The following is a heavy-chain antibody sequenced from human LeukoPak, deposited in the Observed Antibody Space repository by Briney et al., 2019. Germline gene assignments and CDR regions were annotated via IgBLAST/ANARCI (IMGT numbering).Heavy chain of an antibody. CDR3: ARDKTQWVFGY. Sequence: PSETLSLTCTVSGGSISGYFWNWIRQSPGKGLEWIGYIYHDGSTNYNPSLKSRVTMSVDTSKNQVSLKLYSVTVADTAVYYCARDKTQWVFGYWGQGTLVTVSS. CDR2: IYHDGST. CDR1: GGSISGYF. V-gene: IGHV4-59*01. J-gene: IGHJ4*02. D-gene: IGHD3-3*01.